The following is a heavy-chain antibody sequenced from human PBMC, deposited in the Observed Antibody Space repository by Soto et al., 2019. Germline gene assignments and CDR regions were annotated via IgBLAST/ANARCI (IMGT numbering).Heavy chain of an antibody. D-gene: IGHD3-10*01. V-gene: IGHV3-23*01. Sequence: GGSLRLSCAASGFTFSSYAMSWVRQAPGKGLEWVSAISGSGGSTYYADSVQGRFTISRDNSKNTLYLQMNSLRAEDTAVYYCAKVPKYYYGSGTQQDYYGMDVWGQGTTVTVSS. CDR1: GFTFSSYA. CDR2: ISGSGGST. J-gene: IGHJ6*02. CDR3: AKVPKYYYGSGTQQDYYGMDV.